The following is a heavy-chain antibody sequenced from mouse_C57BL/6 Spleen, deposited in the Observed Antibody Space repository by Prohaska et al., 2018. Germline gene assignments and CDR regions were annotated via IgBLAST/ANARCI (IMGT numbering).Heavy chain of an antibody. D-gene: IGHD1-1*01. Sequence: EVKLEESGGGLVQPGGSMKLSCVASGFTFSNYWMNWVRQSPEKGLEWVAQIRLKSDNYATHYAESVKMRFTISRDDSKSSVYLQMNNLRAEDTGIYYCTRGITTVVADGFDYWGQGTTLTVSS. CDR3: TRGITTVVADGFDY. CDR2: IRLKSDNYAT. CDR1: GFTFSNYW. J-gene: IGHJ2*01. V-gene: IGHV6-3*01.